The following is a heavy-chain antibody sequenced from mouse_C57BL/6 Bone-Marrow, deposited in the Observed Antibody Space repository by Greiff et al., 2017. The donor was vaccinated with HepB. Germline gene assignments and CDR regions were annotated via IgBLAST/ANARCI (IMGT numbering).Heavy chain of an antibody. J-gene: IGHJ4*01. D-gene: IGHD1-1*01. CDR3: ARENGSSYEGAMDY. CDR2: INPNNGGT. V-gene: IGHV1-22*01. Sequence: EVQLVESGPELVKPGASVKMSCKASGYTFTDYNMHWVKQSHGKSLEWIGYINPNNGGTSYNQKFKGKATLTVNKSSSTAYMELRSLTSEDSAVYYCARENGSSYEGAMDYWGQGTSVTVSS. CDR1: GYTFTDYN.